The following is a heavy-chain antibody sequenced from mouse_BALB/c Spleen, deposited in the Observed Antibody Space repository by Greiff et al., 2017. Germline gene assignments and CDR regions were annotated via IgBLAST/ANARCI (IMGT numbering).Heavy chain of an antibody. V-gene: IGHV1-63*02. Sequence: VQLQESGAELVRPGTSVKISCKASGYTFTNYWLGWVKQRPGHGLEWIGDIYPGGGYTNYNEKFKGKATLTADTSSSTAYMQLSSLTSEDSAVYFCARFGYETGYFDYWGQGTTLTVSS. J-gene: IGHJ2*01. CDR1: GYTFTNYW. D-gene: IGHD2-2*01. CDR3: ARFGYETGYFDY. CDR2: IYPGGGYT.